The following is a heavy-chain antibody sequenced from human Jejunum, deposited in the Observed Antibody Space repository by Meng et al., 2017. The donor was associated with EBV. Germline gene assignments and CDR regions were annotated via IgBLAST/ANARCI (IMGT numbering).Heavy chain of an antibody. CDR3: ARDSALITTFGVTIISWFDP. D-gene: IGHD3-3*01. CDR2: FSTYKGKT. Sequence: VQLRNAGDEVTKPGALVKVSCKASGYTFTSYGISWVRQAPGQGLEWMGSFSTYKGKTNYAQKFQGRVTMTTDTSTSAAYMEVRSLRSDDTAVYYCARDSALITTFGVTIISWFDPWGQGTLVTVSS. CDR1: GYTFTSYG. V-gene: IGHV1-18*01. J-gene: IGHJ5*02.